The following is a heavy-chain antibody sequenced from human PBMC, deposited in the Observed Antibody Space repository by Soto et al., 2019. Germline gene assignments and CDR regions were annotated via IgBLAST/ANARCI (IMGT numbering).Heavy chain of an antibody. V-gene: IGHV4-59*01. CDR2: IYYSVST. Sequence: PSETLSLTCTVSGGSISSYYWSWIRQPPGKGLEWIGYIYYSVSTNYNPSLKSRVTISVDTSKNQFSLKLSSVTAADTAVYYCARASSPTGSGYYSTPFVYSGQGTRVTVSS. J-gene: IGHJ4*02. CDR3: ARASSPTGSGYYSTPFVY. CDR1: GGSISSYY. D-gene: IGHD3-22*01.